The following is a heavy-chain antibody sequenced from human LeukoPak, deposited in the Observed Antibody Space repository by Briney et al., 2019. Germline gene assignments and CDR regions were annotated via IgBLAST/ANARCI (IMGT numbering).Heavy chain of an antibody. V-gene: IGHV3-21*01. CDR2: ISSSSTYI. D-gene: IGHD2-2*01. J-gene: IGHJ4*02. Sequence: GGSLRLSCAASGFSFSSYTMNWARQAPGKGLEWVSSISSSSTYIYYADAVKGRFTISRDNAKNSLYLQMNSLRAADTAVYYCSSNYVADYWGQGTLVTVSS. CDR1: GFSFSSYT. CDR3: SSNYVADY.